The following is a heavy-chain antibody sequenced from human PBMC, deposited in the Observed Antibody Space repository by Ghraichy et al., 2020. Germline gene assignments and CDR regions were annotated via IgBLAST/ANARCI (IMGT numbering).Heavy chain of an antibody. D-gene: IGHD1-14*01. CDR1: GGSISGYY. CDR3: AGRTPTPGYFDS. Sequence: SETLSLTCNVSGGSISGYYWSWIRQPPKKGLEWIGYVSYSGSTNYNPSLKSRVTISVDTSKNQFSLKLNSVTAADTAVYFCAGRTPTPGYFDSWGQGTLVAVSS. V-gene: IGHV4-59*08. J-gene: IGHJ4*02. CDR2: VSYSGST.